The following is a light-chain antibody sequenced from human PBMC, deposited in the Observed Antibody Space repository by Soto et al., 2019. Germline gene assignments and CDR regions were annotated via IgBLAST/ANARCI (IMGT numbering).Light chain of an antibody. Sequence: DIQMTQSPSSLSASVGDRVTVTCRASQGISSFLAWYQQKPGKVPKLLIYAASTLQPGVPSRFSGSGYGTDFTLTISSLQPEDVATYYCQTYDSAPSLTFGGGTKVEIK. CDR3: QTYDSAPSLT. CDR2: AAS. CDR1: QGISSF. V-gene: IGKV1-27*01. J-gene: IGKJ4*01.